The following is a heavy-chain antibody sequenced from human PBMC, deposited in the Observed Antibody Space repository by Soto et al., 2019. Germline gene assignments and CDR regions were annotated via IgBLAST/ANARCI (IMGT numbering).Heavy chain of an antibody. CDR3: ARVPDR. D-gene: IGHD2-2*01. CDR1: GGPFSDYY. Sequence: SETLSLTCAVYGGPFSDYYWSWIRQPPGKGLEWIGEINHSGSTNYNPSLRSRVTISVDSSKNQFSLKLSSVTAADTAVYYCARVPDRWGQGTLVKSPQ. V-gene: IGHV4-34*01. J-gene: IGHJ5*02. CDR2: INHSGST.